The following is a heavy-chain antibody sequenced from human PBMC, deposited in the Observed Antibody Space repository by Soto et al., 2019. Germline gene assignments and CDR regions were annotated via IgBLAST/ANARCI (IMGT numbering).Heavy chain of an antibody. CDR2: ISNDGTKK. CDR3: ASDPKTYGGQNWEFTYFDS. CDR1: GFSFSVSP. D-gene: IGHD4-17*01. J-gene: IGHJ4*02. V-gene: IGHV3-30-3*01. Sequence: QVQLVESGGGVVQPGRSLRLSCAASGFSFSVSPMHWVRQAPGKGPEWVALISNDGTKKFYADSVKGRFSISRDNSKSTLYMQVDSLRTEDSAVYYCASDPKTYGGQNWEFTYFDSWGQGTLVTVSS.